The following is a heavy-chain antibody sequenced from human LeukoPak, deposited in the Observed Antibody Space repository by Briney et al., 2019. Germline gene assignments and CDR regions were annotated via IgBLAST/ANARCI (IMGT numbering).Heavy chain of an antibody. CDR3: ARGHFGSYSYGTDY. J-gene: IGHJ4*02. CDR1: GGSISSYY. V-gene: IGHV4-34*01. Sequence: PSETLSLTCTVSGGSISSYYWSWIRQPPGKGLEWIGEINHSGSTNYNPSLKSRVTISVDTPKNQFSLKLSSVTAADTAVYYCARGHFGSYSYGTDYWGQGTLVTVSS. D-gene: IGHD5-18*01. CDR2: INHSGST.